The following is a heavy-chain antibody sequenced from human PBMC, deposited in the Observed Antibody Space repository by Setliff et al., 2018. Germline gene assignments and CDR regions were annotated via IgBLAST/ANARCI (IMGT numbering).Heavy chain of an antibody. J-gene: IGHJ3*02. CDR1: GYTFTGYY. V-gene: IGHV1-2*04. D-gene: IGHD3-22*01. CDR3: ARSRAGGNSSGYSGAFDI. CDR2: INPNSGGT. Sequence: ASVKVSCKASGYTFTGYYMHWVRQAPGQGLEWMGWINPNSGGTNYAQKFQGWVTMTRDTSISTAYMELSRLRSDDTAVYYCARSRAGGNSSGYSGAFDIWGQGTMVTVSS.